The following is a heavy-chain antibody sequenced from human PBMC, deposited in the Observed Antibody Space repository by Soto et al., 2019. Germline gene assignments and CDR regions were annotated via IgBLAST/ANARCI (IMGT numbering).Heavy chain of an antibody. V-gene: IGHV1-18*04. CDR2: SSNYNDNT. CDR1: GYTFTSYG. Sequence: QVQLVQSGAEVKKPGASVKVSCKASGYTFTSYGISWVRQAPGQGLEWRGWSSNYNDNTNYAQKLQGRVTLTTDTSTNTVYMELRSLRSDDTAMYYCARDRGGYFDSWGQGSLVTVSS. D-gene: IGHD3-16*01. J-gene: IGHJ4*02. CDR3: ARDRGGYFDS.